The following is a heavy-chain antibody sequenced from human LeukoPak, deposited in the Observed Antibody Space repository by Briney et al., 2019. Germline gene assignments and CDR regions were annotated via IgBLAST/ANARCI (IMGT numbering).Heavy chain of an antibody. V-gene: IGHV4-39*07. CDR1: GGSISSSSYY. CDR3: ARSGIAARVFDY. Sequence: SETLSLTCTVSGGSISSSSYYWGWIRQPPGKGLEWIGSIYYSGSTYYNPSLKSRVTISVDTSKNQFSLKLSSVTAADTAVYYCARSGIAARVFDYWGQGTLVTVSS. D-gene: IGHD6-6*01. CDR2: IYYSGST. J-gene: IGHJ4*02.